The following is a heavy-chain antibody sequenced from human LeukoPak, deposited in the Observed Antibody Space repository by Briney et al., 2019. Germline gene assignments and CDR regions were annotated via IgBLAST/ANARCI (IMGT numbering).Heavy chain of an antibody. CDR2: IKQGGSEK. Sequence: GGSLRLSCAASGFTFSGYWMSWVRQAPGKGLEWVANIKQGGSEKYYVASVKGRFTISRDNAKNSLYLQMNSLRAEDTAVYYCAGFVSWGIDYWGQGTLVTVSS. CDR3: AGFVSWGIDY. CDR1: GFTFSGYW. J-gene: IGHJ4*02. D-gene: IGHD6-13*01. V-gene: IGHV3-7*01.